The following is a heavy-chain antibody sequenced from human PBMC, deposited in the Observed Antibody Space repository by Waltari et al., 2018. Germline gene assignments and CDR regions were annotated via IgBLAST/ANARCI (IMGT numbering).Heavy chain of an antibody. CDR3: ARSLLLKYTVAGTGGFDY. CDR1: GGSISSHY. D-gene: IGHD6-19*01. CDR2: IYYSGST. V-gene: IGHV4-59*11. J-gene: IGHJ4*02. Sequence: QVQLQESGPGLVKPSETLSLTCTVSGGSISSHYWSWIRQPPGKGLEWIGYIYYSGSTNYNPSLKSRVTISVDTSKNQFSLKLSSVTAADTAVYYCARSLLLKYTVAGTGGFDYWGQGTLVTVSS.